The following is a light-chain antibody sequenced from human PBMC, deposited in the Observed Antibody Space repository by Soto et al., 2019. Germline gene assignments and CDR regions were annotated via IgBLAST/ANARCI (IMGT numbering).Light chain of an antibody. CDR1: QSISDS. J-gene: IGKJ1*01. CDR3: QQYNGYWT. V-gene: IGKV1-5*03. Sequence: DIQMTQSPSTLSASVGDRVTITCRASQSISDSLAWYQQKPGNAPKRLIYEASNLKSGVPSRFSGSGSGTEYTLTISSLQPDDFASYYCQQYNGYWTFGQGTKVEIK. CDR2: EAS.